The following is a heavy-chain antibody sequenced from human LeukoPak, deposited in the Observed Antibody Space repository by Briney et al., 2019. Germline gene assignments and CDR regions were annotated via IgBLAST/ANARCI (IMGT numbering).Heavy chain of an antibody. V-gene: IGHV4-59*01. CDR1: GGSISSYY. J-gene: IGHJ4*02. CDR2: IYYSGST. D-gene: IGHD6-13*01. CDR3: ARALYSSSWYHYY. Sequence: SETLSLTCTVSGGSISSYYWSWIRQPPGKGLEWIGYIYYSGSTNYNPSLKSRVTISVDTSKNQFSLKLSSVTAADTAVYYCARALYSSSWYHYYWGQGTLVTVSS.